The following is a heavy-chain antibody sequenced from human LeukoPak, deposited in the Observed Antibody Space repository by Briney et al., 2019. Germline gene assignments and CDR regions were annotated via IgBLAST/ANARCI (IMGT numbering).Heavy chain of an antibody. CDR1: GGTFSRYA. CDR2: NIPFLGIT. CDR3: ARSVPAAIVWFDP. J-gene: IGHJ5*02. Sequence: GASVKVSCKASGGTFSRYAITWVRQAPGQGLEWMGRNIPFLGITNYAQKFQGRVTISADKSTSTAYMELRSLRSDDTAVYYCARSVPAAIVWFDPWGQGTLVTVSS. D-gene: IGHD2-2*02. V-gene: IGHV1-69*04.